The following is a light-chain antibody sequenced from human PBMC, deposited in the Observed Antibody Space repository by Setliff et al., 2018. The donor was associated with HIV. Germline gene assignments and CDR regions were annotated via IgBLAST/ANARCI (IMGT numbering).Light chain of an antibody. CDR3: CSYSGSDALI. Sequence: QSALTQPASVSGSPGQSITISCTGSSSDVGGYMSVSWYQQHPGEVPKLMIYDVTKRPSGVSNRFSGSKSGSTASLTISGLQTEDEADYYCCSYSGSDALIFGGGTQLTVL. V-gene: IGLV2-23*02. CDR2: DVT. CDR1: SSDVGGYMS. J-gene: IGLJ2*01.